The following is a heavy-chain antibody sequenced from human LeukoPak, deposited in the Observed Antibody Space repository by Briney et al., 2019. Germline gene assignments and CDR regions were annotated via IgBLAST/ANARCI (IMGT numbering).Heavy chain of an antibody. D-gene: IGHD3-3*01. CDR2: IKPDGSEK. CDR3: ARDYPTFGVVTIFDY. CDR1: GFSFGSDW. V-gene: IGHV3-7*03. J-gene: IGHJ4*02. Sequence: GGSLRLSCAASGFSFGSDWMTWVRQAPGKGLEWVANIKPDGSEKYYVDSVKGRFTISRDNSKSTLYLQMNSLRAEDTAVYYCARDYPTFGVVTIFDYWGQGTLVSVSS.